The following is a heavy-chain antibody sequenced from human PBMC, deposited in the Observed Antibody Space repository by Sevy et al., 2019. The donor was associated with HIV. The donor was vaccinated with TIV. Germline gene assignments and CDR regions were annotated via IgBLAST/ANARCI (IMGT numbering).Heavy chain of an antibody. D-gene: IGHD3-3*01. CDR2: IYYSGST. CDR1: GGSISSYY. CDR3: ARGNYDFWSGSPDGMDV. J-gene: IGHJ6*02. Sequence: SETLSLTCTVSGGSISSYYWSWIQQPPGKGLEWIGYIYYSGSTNYNPSLKSRVTISVDTSKNQFSLKLSSVTAADTAVYYCARGNYDFWSGSPDGMDVWGQGTTVTVSS. V-gene: IGHV4-59*01.